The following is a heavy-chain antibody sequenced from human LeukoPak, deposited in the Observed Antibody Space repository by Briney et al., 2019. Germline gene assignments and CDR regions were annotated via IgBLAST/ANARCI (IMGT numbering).Heavy chain of an antibody. D-gene: IGHD6-13*01. J-gene: IGHJ5*02. Sequence: SETLSLTCTVSGGSITSGDYYWSWLRQPPGKGLEWIGYIYYSGRTCYNPSLKSRVSISVDTSKNQFSLKLSSVTAADTAVYYCAREDSSSYWFDPWGQGTLVTVSS. CDR1: GGSITSGDYY. V-gene: IGHV4-30-4*01. CDR3: AREDSSSYWFDP. CDR2: IYYSGRT.